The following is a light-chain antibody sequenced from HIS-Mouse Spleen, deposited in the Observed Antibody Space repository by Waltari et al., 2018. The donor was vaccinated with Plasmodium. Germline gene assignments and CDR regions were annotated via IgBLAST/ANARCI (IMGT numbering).Light chain of an antibody. CDR2: DNN. CDR1: SSNIGHNY. V-gene: IGLV1-51*01. CDR3: GTWDSSLSAGVV. J-gene: IGLJ2*01. Sequence: QSVLTQPPSVSAAPGQKVTISCSGSSSNIGHNYVSWYQQLPGTAPTLLIYDNNKRPSGIPDRFSGSKSGTSATLGITGLQTGDEADYYCGTWDSSLSAGVVFGGGTKLTVL.